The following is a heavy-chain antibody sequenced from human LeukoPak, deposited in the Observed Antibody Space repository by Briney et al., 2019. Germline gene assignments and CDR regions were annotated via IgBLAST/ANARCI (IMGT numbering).Heavy chain of an antibody. V-gene: IGHV4-34*01. J-gene: IGHJ6*03. CDR1: GGSFSGYY. CDR3: AREVVKGYCSSTSCYTAGYYYYMDV. CDR2: INHSGST. D-gene: IGHD2-2*02. Sequence: NPSETLSLTCAVYGGSFSGYYWSWIRQPPGKGLEWIGEINHSGSTNYNPSLKSRVTISVDTSKNQFSLKLSSVTAADTAVYYCAREVVKGYCSSTSCYTAGYYYYMDVWGKGTTVTVSS.